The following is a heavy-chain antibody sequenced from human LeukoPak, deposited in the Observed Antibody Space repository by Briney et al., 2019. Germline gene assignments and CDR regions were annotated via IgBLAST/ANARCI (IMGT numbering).Heavy chain of an antibody. CDR3: ARDYYDSSGYAFDI. CDR1: GGSISSGGYY. D-gene: IGHD3-22*01. Sequence: SETLSLTCTVSGGSISSGGYYWSWIRQHPGKGLEWIGYIYYSGSTYYNPSLKSRVTISVDTSKNQFSLKLSSVTAADTAVYHCARDYYDSSGYAFDIWGQGTMVTVSS. CDR2: IYYSGST. J-gene: IGHJ3*02. V-gene: IGHV4-31*03.